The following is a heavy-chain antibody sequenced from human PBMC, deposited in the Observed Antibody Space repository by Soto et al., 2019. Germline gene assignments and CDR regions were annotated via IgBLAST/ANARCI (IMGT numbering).Heavy chain of an antibody. V-gene: IGHV3-30*18. Sequence: QVQLVESGGGVVQPGRSLRLSCAASGFTFSSYGMHWVRQAPGKGLEWVAVISYDGSNKYYADSVKDRFTISRDNSKNTLYLQMNSLRAEDTAVYYCAKDVVVGATTGLGDYYYYYDMDVWGQGTTVTVSS. CDR3: AKDVVVGATTGLGDYYYYYDMDV. J-gene: IGHJ6*02. CDR2: ISYDGSNK. D-gene: IGHD1-26*01. CDR1: GFTFSSYG.